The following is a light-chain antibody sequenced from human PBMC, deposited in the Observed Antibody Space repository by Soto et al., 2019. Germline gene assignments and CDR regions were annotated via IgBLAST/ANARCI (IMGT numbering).Light chain of an antibody. CDR3: NSYRHSTTLV. CDR2: EVS. CDR1: SSDVGGYNS. Sequence: QSALTQPASVSGSPGQSITISCTGTSSDVGGYNSVSWFQQHPSKAPKLIIYEVSHQPSGVSIRFSGSKSGNTGSLTISGLQAEDEADYYCNSYRHSTTLVFGTGTKLTVL. J-gene: IGLJ1*01. V-gene: IGLV2-14*01.